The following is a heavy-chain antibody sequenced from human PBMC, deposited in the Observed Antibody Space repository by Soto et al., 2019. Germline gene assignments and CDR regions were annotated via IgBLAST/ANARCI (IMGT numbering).Heavy chain of an antibody. D-gene: IGHD6-13*01. CDR3: ARGARIAAAGSYYGMDV. Sequence: GASLKVSCKTSGYTFTSYDINWVRQATGQGLEWMGWMNPNSGNTGYAQKFQGRVTMTRNTSISTAYMELSSLRSEDTAVYYCARGARIAAAGSYYGMDVWGQGTTVTVSS. CDR2: MNPNSGNT. J-gene: IGHJ6*02. CDR1: GYTFTSYD. V-gene: IGHV1-8*01.